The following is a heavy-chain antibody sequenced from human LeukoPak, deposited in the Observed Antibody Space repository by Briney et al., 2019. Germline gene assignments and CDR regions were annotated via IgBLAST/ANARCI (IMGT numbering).Heavy chain of an antibody. V-gene: IGHV3-30-3*01. Sequence: GRSLRLSCAVSGFTFSDYAMHWVRQAPGRGLEWVAVISNDGNNKYYTDSVKGRFTTSRDNSKNTLFLQMNSLTAEDTAVYYCSTLFYNWGQGTLVTVSS. CDR1: GFTFSDYA. J-gene: IGHJ4*02. CDR2: ISNDGNNK. CDR3: STLFYN.